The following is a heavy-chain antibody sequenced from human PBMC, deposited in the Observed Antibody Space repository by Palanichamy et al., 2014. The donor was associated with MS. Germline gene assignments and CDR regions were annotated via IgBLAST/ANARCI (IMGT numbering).Heavy chain of an antibody. J-gene: IGHJ4*02. D-gene: IGHD7-27*01. CDR1: GFIFSGSS. V-gene: IGHV3-73*01. CDR2: IRGDYVT. CDR3: ARHVISGVADF. Sequence: EVQLVESGGRLGSRPGGSLRLSCAASGFIFSGSSIHWIRQAPGKGLEWVGYIRGDYVTGYGESLKGRFTVSRDDSKNTAYLQVNSLRTEDTAVYYCARHVISGVADFWGQGTLVTVSP.